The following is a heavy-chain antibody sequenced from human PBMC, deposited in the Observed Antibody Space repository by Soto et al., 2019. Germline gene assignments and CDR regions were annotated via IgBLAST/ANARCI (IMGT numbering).Heavy chain of an antibody. Sequence: GGSLRLSCGASGFTFSNYWMSWGRQDPGKGLEWVSGITDRGGSTYYVGTGKGRFTMTRHNSKNTLSLEMNSLRAEDTAVYYCAKDSEWLHYYWGQGTLVTVSS. J-gene: IGHJ4*02. CDR3: AKDSEWLHYY. CDR1: GFTFSNYW. CDR2: ITDRGGST. D-gene: IGHD2-8*01. V-gene: IGHV3-23*01.